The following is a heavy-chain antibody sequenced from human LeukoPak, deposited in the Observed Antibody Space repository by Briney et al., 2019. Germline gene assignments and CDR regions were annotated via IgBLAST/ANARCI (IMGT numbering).Heavy chain of an antibody. CDR1: GFTFDDYA. V-gene: IGHV3-9*01. D-gene: IGHD2-21*01. CDR3: AKDIGVSGHGYFDL. CDR2: ISWNSGSI. Sequence: AGGSLRLSCAASGFTFDDYAMHWVRQAPGKGLEWVSGISWNSGSIGYADSVKGRFTISRDNAKNSLYLQMNSLRAEDTALYYCAKDIGVSGHGYFDLWGRGTLVTVSS. J-gene: IGHJ2*01.